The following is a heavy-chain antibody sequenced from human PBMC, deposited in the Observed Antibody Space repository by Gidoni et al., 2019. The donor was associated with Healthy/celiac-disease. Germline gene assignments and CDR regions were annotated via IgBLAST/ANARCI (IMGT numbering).Heavy chain of an antibody. D-gene: IGHD2-15*01. CDR1: GFTFSSYV. V-gene: IGHV3-30*02. CDR3: AKDRGICDY. Sequence: QVQLVESGGGVVQPGGSLRLSCAASGFTFSSYVMHWVRQAPGKGLEGVAFIRYDGSNKYYADSGKGRFTISRDNSKNTLYLQLNSLRAEDTAVYYCAKDRGICDYWGQGTLVTVSS. J-gene: IGHJ4*02. CDR2: IRYDGSNK.